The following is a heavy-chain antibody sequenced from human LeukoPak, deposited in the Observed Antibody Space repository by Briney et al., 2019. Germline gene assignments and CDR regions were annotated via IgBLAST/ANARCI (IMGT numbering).Heavy chain of an antibody. J-gene: IGHJ3*02. Sequence: ASVKVSCKASGYTFTSYGISWVRQAPGQGLERMGWISAYNGNTNYAQKLQGRVTMTTDTSTSTAYMELRSLRSDDTAVYYCARGPRRGAPTAVPQGPLDGFDIWGQGTMVTVSS. CDR3: ARGPRRGAPTAVPQGPLDGFDI. CDR1: GYTFTSYG. V-gene: IGHV1-18*01. CDR2: ISAYNGNT. D-gene: IGHD2-21*02.